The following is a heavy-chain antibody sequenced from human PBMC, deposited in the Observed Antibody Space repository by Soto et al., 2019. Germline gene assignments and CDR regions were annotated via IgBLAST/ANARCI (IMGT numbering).Heavy chain of an antibody. J-gene: IGHJ4*02. V-gene: IGHV3-66*01. Sequence: EVQLVESGGGLVQPGGSLRLACAASGLSVSNNYIAWVRQAPGEGLEWVSVLYSGGGTHFADSVKGRFTISRDNSQSTVYLQMRSVRAGDTAVYYCARSEYSYGHLDYWGQGTLVTVSS. D-gene: IGHD5-18*01. CDR1: GLSVSNNY. CDR3: ARSEYSYGHLDY. CDR2: LYSGGGT.